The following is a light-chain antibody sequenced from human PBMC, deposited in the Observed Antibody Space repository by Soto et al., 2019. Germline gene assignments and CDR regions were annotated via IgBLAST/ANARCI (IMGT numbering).Light chain of an antibody. CDR1: SSDVGDYDY. CDR3: SSYSSSSTVV. J-gene: IGLJ2*01. Sequence: QSVLTQPASVSGSPGQSITISCTGTSSDVGDYDYVSWYQQHPGKAPKLVIYDVSNRPSGVYNRFSGSKSGNTASLTISGLQAEDEVDYYCSSYSSSSTVVFGEGTKLTVL. V-gene: IGLV2-14*03. CDR2: DVS.